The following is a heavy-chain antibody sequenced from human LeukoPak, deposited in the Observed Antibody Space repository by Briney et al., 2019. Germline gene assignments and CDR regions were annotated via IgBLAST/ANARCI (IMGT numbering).Heavy chain of an antibody. V-gene: IGHV3-23*01. CDR3: GRDPNGDYIGAFEF. J-gene: IGHJ3*01. CDR1: GFSFSNYA. CDR2: IGGSGGAI. Sequence: GGSLRLPCAASGFSFSNYALVWVRQSPEKGLEWVSAIGGSGGAIRYADAVKGRFTISRDNAKNTLFLQMNSLRAEDTAVYYCGRDPNGDYIGAFEFWGQGTTVSVSS. D-gene: IGHD4-17*01.